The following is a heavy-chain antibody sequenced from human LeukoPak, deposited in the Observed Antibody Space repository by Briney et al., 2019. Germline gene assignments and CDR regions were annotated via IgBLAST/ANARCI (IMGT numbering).Heavy chain of an antibody. D-gene: IGHD2-2*01. CDR2: INHSGST. J-gene: IGHJ3*02. Sequence: KPSETLSLTCAVYGGSFSGYYWSWIRQPPGKGLEWIGEINHSGSTNYNPSLKSRVTISVDTSKNQFSLKLSSVTAADTAVYYCARAVVVPAAIAFDIWGQGTMVTVSS. V-gene: IGHV4-34*01. CDR3: ARAVVVPAAIAFDI. CDR1: GGSFSGYY.